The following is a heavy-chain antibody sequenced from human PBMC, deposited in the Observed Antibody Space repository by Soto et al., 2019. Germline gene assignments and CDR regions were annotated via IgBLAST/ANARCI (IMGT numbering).Heavy chain of an antibody. CDR1: GFTFSTYA. CDR2: ISYDGSNK. CDR3: VGEDSIPFDTAWFDP. Sequence: QVQLVESGGGVVQPERSLRLSCAASGFTFSTYAMHWVRQAPGKGLEWVAVISYDGSNKYYADSVKGRFTISRDNSKNTLYLQMNSLRAEDSAVYYSVGEDSIPFDTAWFDPWGQGTLVTVSS. D-gene: IGHD3-22*01. J-gene: IGHJ5*02. V-gene: IGHV3-30-3*01.